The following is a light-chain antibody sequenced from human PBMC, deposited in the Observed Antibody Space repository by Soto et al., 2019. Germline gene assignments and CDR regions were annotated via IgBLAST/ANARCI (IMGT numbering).Light chain of an antibody. V-gene: IGKV1-27*01. Sequence: DIQMTQSPSSLSASVGDRVTITCRASQGISNYLAWYQQKPGKVPKLLIYAASTLQSGVPSRFSGSGSGTAFTLTISSLQPEDVATYYCHKDTSAPWTFGQGTKVEIK. J-gene: IGKJ1*01. CDR3: HKDTSAPWT. CDR1: QGISNY. CDR2: AAS.